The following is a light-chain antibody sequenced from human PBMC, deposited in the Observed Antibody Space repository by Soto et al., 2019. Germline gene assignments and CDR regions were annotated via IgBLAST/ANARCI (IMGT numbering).Light chain of an antibody. Sequence: QTVVTQSPSASASLGASVKLTCTLSSGHSNYAIAWHQQQPEKGPRYLMRVNGDGSHNKGDGIPDRFSGSSSGAERYLTISSLQSEDEADYYCQTWGTGIKVVFGGGTKLTVL. J-gene: IGLJ2*01. CDR2: VNGDGSH. CDR3: QTWGTGIKVV. CDR1: SGHSNYA. V-gene: IGLV4-69*01.